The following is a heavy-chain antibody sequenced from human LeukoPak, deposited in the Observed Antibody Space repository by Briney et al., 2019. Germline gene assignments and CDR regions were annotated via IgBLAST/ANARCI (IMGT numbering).Heavy chain of an antibody. D-gene: IGHD6-19*01. J-gene: IGHJ4*02. Sequence: GGSLRLSCAASGFTFSSYWMHWVRHAPGKGLVWVSRINSDGSSTSYADSVKGRFTISRDNAKNTLYLQMNSLRAEDTAVYYCARAVGYSSGWYDYWGQGTLVTVSS. CDR3: ARAVGYSSGWYDY. CDR1: GFTFSSYW. V-gene: IGHV3-74*01. CDR2: INSDGSST.